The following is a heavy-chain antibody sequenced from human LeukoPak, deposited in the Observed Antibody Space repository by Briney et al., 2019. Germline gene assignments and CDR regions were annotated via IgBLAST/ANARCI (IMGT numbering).Heavy chain of an antibody. CDR1: GFTFSSYS. Sequence: GGSLRLSCAASGFTFSSYSMNWVRQAPGKGLEWVSSISSSSSYIYYADSVKGRFTISRDNSKNTMSVQMDDLRAEDTAVYYCTRYNNDHFDYWGQGTLVTVSS. CDR3: TRYNNDHFDY. V-gene: IGHV3-21*01. CDR2: ISSSSSYI. D-gene: IGHD1-14*01. J-gene: IGHJ4*02.